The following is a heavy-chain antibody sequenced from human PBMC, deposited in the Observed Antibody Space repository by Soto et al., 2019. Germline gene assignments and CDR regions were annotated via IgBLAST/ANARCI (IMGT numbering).Heavy chain of an antibody. J-gene: IGHJ4*02. CDR3: ARRKERSGPNYFDS. D-gene: IGHD6-25*01. Sequence: ASVKVSCKASGGTFDSYVISWLRQAPGQGLEWMGGIMPIFGTPNYAQKFRGRVTISADESTSTAYMELSSLRSDDTAVYFCARRKERSGPNYFDSWGQGSLVTVSS. V-gene: IGHV1-69*13. CDR2: IMPIFGTP. CDR1: GGTFDSYV.